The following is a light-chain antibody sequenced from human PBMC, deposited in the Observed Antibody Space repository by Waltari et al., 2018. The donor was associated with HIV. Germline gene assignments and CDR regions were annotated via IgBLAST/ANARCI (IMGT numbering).Light chain of an antibody. Sequence: QSALTQPASVSGSPGQSITISCIASKVEIGYMTFVSWYQQFPGMAPQLLIYGGSIRSSRFAHRFSASNSGKTAALSISGLQTADEAIYYCSAYVGTLTPAFGGGTQVTVL. V-gene: IGLV2-23*01. CDR3: SAYVGTLTPA. J-gene: IGLJ3*02. CDR1: KVEIGYMTF. CDR2: GGS.